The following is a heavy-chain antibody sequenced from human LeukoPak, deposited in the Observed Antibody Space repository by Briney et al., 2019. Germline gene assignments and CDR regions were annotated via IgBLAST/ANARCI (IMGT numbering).Heavy chain of an antibody. Sequence: SGGSLRLSCAASGFTFDDYAMHWVRQAPGKGLEWVSGISWNSGSIGYADSVKGRFTISGDNAKNSLYLQMNSLRAEDMALYYCAKSGSSWYYFDYWGQGTLVTVSS. CDR3: AKSGSSWYYFDY. D-gene: IGHD6-13*01. J-gene: IGHJ4*02. V-gene: IGHV3-9*03. CDR1: GFTFDDYA. CDR2: ISWNSGSI.